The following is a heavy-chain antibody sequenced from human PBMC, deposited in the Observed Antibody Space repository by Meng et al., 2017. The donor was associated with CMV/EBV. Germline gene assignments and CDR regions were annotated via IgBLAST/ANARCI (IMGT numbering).Heavy chain of an antibody. D-gene: IGHD3-10*01. CDR2: INPNSGGT. Sequence: ASVKVSCKASGYTFTGYYMHWVRQAPGQGLEWMGWINPNSGGTNYAQKFQGRVTMTRDTSSSTAYMELSRLRSDDTAVYSGASGRGFGELLYFLALEQVDAFDIWGQGTMVTVSS. V-gene: IGHV1-2*02. J-gene: IGHJ3*02. CDR1: GYTFTGYY. CDR3: ASGRGFGELLYFLALEQVDAFDI.